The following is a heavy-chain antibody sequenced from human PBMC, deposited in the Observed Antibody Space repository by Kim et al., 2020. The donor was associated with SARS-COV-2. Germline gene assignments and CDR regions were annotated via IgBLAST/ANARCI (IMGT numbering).Heavy chain of an antibody. V-gene: IGHV3-9*01. D-gene: IGHD3-22*01. CDR2: ISWNSGSI. Sequence: GGSLRLSCAASGFTFDDYAMHWVRQAPGKGLEWVSGISWNSGSIGYADSVKGRFTISRDNAKNSLYLQMNSLRAEDTALYYCAKDIRGWGMYYYDSSGHKSPAGMDVWGQGTTVTVSS. CDR1: GFTFDDYA. J-gene: IGHJ6*02. CDR3: AKDIRGWGMYYYDSSGHKSPAGMDV.